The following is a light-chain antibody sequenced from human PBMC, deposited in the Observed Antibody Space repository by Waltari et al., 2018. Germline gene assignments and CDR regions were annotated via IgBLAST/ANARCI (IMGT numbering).Light chain of an antibody. CDR2: DAS. CDR1: QSVSRD. Sequence: EIVLTQSPATLSLSPGERASLSCRASQSVSRDLAWYRQKPGQAPRRLIFDASIRATGTPARFSGSGSGTDFTLTISSLEPEDFAVYYCQQRRDWPLTFGGGTKVEIK. CDR3: QQRRDWPLT. V-gene: IGKV3-11*01. J-gene: IGKJ4*01.